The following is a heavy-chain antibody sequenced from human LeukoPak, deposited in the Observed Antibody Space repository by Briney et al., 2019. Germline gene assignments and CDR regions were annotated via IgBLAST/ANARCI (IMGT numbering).Heavy chain of an antibody. J-gene: IGHJ2*01. Sequence: SETLSLTCTVSGYSISSGYYWGWIRQPPGKGLEWIGSIYHSGSTYYNPSLKSRVTISVDTSKNQFSLKLSSVTAADTAVYYCARWGGYSYRYWYFDLWGRGTLVTVSA. CDR2: IYHSGST. V-gene: IGHV4-38-2*02. CDR1: GYSISSGYY. CDR3: ARWGGYSYRYWYFDL. D-gene: IGHD5-18*01.